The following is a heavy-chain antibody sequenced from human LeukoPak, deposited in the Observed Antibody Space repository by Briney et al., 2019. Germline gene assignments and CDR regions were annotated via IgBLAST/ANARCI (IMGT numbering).Heavy chain of an antibody. CDR3: AREKGGFDY. D-gene: IGHD3-16*01. Sequence: YPGGSLRLSCAASGFTFSTYWMNWVRQAPGKGLVWVSRITSDGSTTRYADSVKGRFTISRDNAKNTLYLQMNSLRAEDTAVYYCAREKGGFDYWGQEPLVPVP. CDR2: ITSDGSTT. J-gene: IGHJ4*02. CDR1: GFTFSTYW. V-gene: IGHV3-74*01.